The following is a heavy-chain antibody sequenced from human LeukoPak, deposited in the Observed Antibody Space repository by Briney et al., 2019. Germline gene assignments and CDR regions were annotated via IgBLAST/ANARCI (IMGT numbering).Heavy chain of an antibody. J-gene: IGHJ4*02. CDR1: GFIFSSYE. V-gene: IGHV3-30*02. CDR3: AKDQAKHLDY. Sequence: GGSLRLSCAASGFIFSSYEMNWVRQAPGKGLEWVAFIRYDGSNKYYADSVKGRFTISRDNSKNTLYLQMNSLRAEDTAVYYCAKDQAKHLDYWGQGTLVTVSS. CDR2: IRYDGSNK. D-gene: IGHD1-26*01.